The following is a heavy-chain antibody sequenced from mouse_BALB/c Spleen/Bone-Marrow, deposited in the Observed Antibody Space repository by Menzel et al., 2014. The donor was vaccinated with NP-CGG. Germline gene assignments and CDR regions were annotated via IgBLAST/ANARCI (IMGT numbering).Heavy chain of an antibody. D-gene: IGHD1-2*01. Sequence: EDQLQQSGSSLLKPPHPLYITCSVTGDSITSGYWNWIRKFPGNKLEYMGYISYRGSTYYNPSLKSRISLTRVTSKNQYYLQLNSVTTEDTATYYCATYDGYYFDYWGQGTPLTGS. CDR2: ISYRGST. V-gene: IGHV3-8*02. CDR1: GDSITSGY. CDR3: ATYDGYYFDY. J-gene: IGHJ2*01.